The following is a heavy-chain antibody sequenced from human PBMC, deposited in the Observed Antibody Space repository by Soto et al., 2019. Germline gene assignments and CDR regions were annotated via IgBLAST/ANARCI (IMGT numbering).Heavy chain of an antibody. CDR2: IYYSGST. V-gene: IGHV4-61*01. CDR1: GGSVSSGSYY. J-gene: IGHJ5*02. Sequence: SETLSLTCTVSGGSVSSGSYYWSWIRQPPGKGPEWIGYIYYSGSTNYNPSLKSRVTISVDTSKNQFSLKLSSVTAADTAVYYCARAGVANWFDPWGQGTLVTVSS. CDR3: ARAGVANWFDP. D-gene: IGHD2-21*01.